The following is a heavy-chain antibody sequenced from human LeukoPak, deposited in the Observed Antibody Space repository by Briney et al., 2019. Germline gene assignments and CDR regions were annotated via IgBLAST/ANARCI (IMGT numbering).Heavy chain of an antibody. CDR2: ISSKGDSE. V-gene: IGHV3-30*03. CDR1: GFTFSISV. Sequence: GGSLRLSCAASGFTFSISVMHWVRQAPGKGLEWVAGISSKGDSEHYADSVKGRFTISRDNSKNSLYLQMNSLRVEDTAVYYCARSAIESDAFDIWGQGTMVTVSS. D-gene: IGHD6-25*01. CDR3: ARSAIESDAFDI. J-gene: IGHJ3*02.